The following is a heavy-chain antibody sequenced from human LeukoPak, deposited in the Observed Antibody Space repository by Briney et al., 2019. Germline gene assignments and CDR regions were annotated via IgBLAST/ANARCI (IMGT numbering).Heavy chain of an antibody. D-gene: IGHD3-10*01. J-gene: IGHJ4*02. CDR1: GFTFRTYW. V-gene: IGHV3-74*01. CDR3: ARDRGPRTGFMVREAYDY. Sequence: GGSLRLSCAVSGFTFRTYWMHWVRQVPGKGLVWVSRINEDGSITNYADSVTGRFRISRDNAGNTLYLQMSSLRAEDTAVYYCARDRGPRTGFMVREAYDYWGQGTLVTVSS. CDR2: INEDGSIT.